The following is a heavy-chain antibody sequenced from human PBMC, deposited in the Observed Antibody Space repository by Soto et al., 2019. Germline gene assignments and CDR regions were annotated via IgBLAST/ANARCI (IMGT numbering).Heavy chain of an antibody. V-gene: IGHV3-23*01. CDR1: GFTFSSYA. D-gene: IGHD6-13*01. CDR3: ANGGLGTDQMFAAAGTLDY. Sequence: EVQLLESGGGLVQPGGSLRLSCAASGFTFSSYAMSWVRQAPGKGLEWVSAISGSGGSTYYADSVKGRFTISRDNSKNPRYLQINSPGAEDTAVYYCANGGLGTDQMFAAAGTLDYWGQGTLVTVPS. CDR2: ISGSGGST. J-gene: IGHJ4*02.